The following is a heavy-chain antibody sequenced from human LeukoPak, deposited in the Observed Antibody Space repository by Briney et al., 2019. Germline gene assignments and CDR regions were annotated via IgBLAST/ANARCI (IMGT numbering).Heavy chain of an antibody. J-gene: IGHJ4*02. CDR1: GFTFSSYG. Sequence: GGSLRLSCAASGFTFSSYGMHWVRQAPGKGLEWVAVISYDGSNKYYADSVKGRFTISRDNSKNTLYLQMNSLKTEDTAVYYCTATIMITFGGVIVTPVYWGQGTLVTVSS. CDR2: ISYDGSNK. D-gene: IGHD3-16*02. CDR3: TATIMITFGGVIVTPVY. V-gene: IGHV3-30*03.